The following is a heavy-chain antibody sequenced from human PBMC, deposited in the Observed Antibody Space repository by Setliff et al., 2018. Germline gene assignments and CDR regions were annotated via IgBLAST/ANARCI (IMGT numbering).Heavy chain of an antibody. Sequence: GASLKISCKASGYNFMNYWIGWLRQMPGKGLEWMGIIYPGDSNTRNRPAFQGQVTISADQSISTAYRQWSILKAPDTAIYFCGRPAYSSRWYEMKGFDSWGQGTLVTVSS. D-gene: IGHD6-13*01. CDR2: IYPGDSNT. J-gene: IGHJ4*02. V-gene: IGHV5-51*01. CDR1: GYNFMNYW. CDR3: GRPAYSSRWYEMKGFDS.